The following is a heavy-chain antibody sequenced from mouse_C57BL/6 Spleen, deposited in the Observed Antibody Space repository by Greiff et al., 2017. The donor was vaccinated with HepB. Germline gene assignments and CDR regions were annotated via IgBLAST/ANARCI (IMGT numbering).Heavy chain of an antibody. Sequence: DVHLVESGGGLVKPGGSLKLSCAASGFTFSDYGMHWVRQAPEKGLEWVAYISSGSSTIYYADTVKGRFTISRDNAKNTLFLQMTSLRSEDTAMYYCARRDAPYYFDYWGQGTTLTVSS. CDR2: ISSGSSTI. CDR3: ARRDAPYYFDY. V-gene: IGHV5-17*01. J-gene: IGHJ2*01. CDR1: GFTFSDYG.